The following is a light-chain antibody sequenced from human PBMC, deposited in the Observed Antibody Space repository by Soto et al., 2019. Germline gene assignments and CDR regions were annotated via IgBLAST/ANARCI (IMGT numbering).Light chain of an antibody. V-gene: IGLV3-21*02. CDR1: NIDSRT. CDR3: QVWYSSTDLYV. J-gene: IGLJ1*01. CDR2: DNS. Sequence: SYELTQPPSVSVAPGQTATISCGENNIDSRTVHWYQQKPGQAPLLVVYDNSFRPSGIPNRFSGSNSGNTATLTISRVEAGDEADYYCQVWYSSTDLYVFGSGTKVTVL.